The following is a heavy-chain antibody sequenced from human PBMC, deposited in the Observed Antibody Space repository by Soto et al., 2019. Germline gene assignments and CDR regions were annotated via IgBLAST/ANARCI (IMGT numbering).Heavy chain of an antibody. V-gene: IGHV3-33*01. Sequence: QVQLVESGGGVVQPGRSLRLSCAASGFTFSSYGMHWVRQAPGKGLEWVAVICYDGSNKHYADPVKGRFTISRDNSKNTLSLQMNSLRAEDTAIYYCARDIDWYSNSSGFDNWGQGTLVTVSS. CDR3: ARDIDWYSNSSGFDN. CDR1: GFTFSSYG. J-gene: IGHJ4*02. CDR2: ICYDGSNK. D-gene: IGHD1-26*01.